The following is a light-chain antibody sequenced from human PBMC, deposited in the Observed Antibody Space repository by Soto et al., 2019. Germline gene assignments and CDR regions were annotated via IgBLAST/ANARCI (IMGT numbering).Light chain of an antibody. CDR1: SSDIGGYNY. CDR2: TVT. J-gene: IGLJ1*01. V-gene: IGLV2-11*01. CDR3: CSYAGSSSYV. Sequence: QSVLTQPRPLSGSPGQSVTISCPGTSSDIGGYNYVSWYQQHPGKAPKLMIYTVTKRPSGVPDRFSGSKSDNTASLTISGLQADDEADYYCCSYAGSSSYVFGTGTKVTVL.